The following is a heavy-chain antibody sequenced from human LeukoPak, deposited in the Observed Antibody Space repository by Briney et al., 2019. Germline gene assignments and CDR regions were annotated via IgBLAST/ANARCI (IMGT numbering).Heavy chain of an antibody. D-gene: IGHD3-3*01. Sequence: ASVKVSCKASGYTFTSYGISWVRQAPGQGLEWMGWISAYNGNTNYAQKLQGRVTMTTDTSTSTAYMELRSLRSDDTAVYYCSRGRFLEWLYDVCDILGQGTKATVSS. J-gene: IGHJ3*02. CDR3: SRGRFLEWLYDVCDI. V-gene: IGHV1-18*01. CDR2: ISAYNGNT. CDR1: GYTFTSYG.